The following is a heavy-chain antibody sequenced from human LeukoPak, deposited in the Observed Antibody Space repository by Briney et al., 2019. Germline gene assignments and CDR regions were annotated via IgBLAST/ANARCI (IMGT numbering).Heavy chain of an antibody. CDR3: ARETIPTYSNYPKSFDY. V-gene: IGHV3-21*04. CDR2: ISSSSSYI. Sequence: GGSLRLSCAASGFTFSSYSMNWVRQAPGKGLECVSSISSSSSYIYYADSVKGRFTISRDNAKNSLYLQMNSLRAEDTALYYCARETIPTYSNYPKSFDYWGQGTLVTVSS. J-gene: IGHJ4*02. CDR1: GFTFSSYS. D-gene: IGHD4-11*01.